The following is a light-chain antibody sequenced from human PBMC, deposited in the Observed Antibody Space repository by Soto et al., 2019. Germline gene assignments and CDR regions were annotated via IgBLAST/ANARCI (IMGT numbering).Light chain of an antibody. CDR1: QSVSSSY. J-gene: IGKJ1*01. CDR3: QQYGSSPRT. CDR2: GAS. V-gene: IGKV3-20*01. Sequence: EIVLTQSPGTLSLSPGERATLSCRASQSVSSSYLAWYQQKPGQAPRLRIYGASSRATGIPDRFSDSGSGTDFTLTISRLEPEDFAWYYCQQYGSSPRTFGQGTKVEIK.